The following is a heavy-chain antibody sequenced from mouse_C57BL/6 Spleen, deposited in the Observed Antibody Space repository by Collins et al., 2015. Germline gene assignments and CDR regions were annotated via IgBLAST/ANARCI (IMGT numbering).Heavy chain of an antibody. V-gene: IGHV1-55*01. Sequence: QVQLQQPGAELVKPGASVKMSCKASGYTFTSYWITWVKQRPGQGLEWIGDIYPGSDNTNYSEKFKTKATLTVDTSSSTAYIRLNSLTSEDSAVYYCARAPYYYVSTYYYFDSWGQGTTLTVSS. CDR1: GYTFTSYW. D-gene: IGHD1-1*01. CDR2: IYPGSDNT. CDR3: ARAPYYYVSTYYYFDS. J-gene: IGHJ2*01.